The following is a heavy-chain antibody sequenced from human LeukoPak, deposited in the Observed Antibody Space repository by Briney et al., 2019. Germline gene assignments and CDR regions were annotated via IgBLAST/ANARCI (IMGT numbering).Heavy chain of an antibody. CDR2: ISYDGSNK. J-gene: IGHJ4*02. D-gene: IGHD3-10*01. CDR3: ARDAITMVRGVIITRGYFDY. Sequence: GRSLRLSCAASGFTFSSYAMHWVRQAPGKGLEWVAVISYDGSNKYYADSVKGRFTISRDNSKNTLYLQMNSLRAEDTAVYYCARDAITMVRGVIITRGYFDYWGQGTLVTVSS. CDR1: GFTFSSYA. V-gene: IGHV3-30-3*01.